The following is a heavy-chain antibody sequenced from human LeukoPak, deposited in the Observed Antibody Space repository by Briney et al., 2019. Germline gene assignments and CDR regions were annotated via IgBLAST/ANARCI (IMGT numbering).Heavy chain of an antibody. D-gene: IGHD3-22*01. CDR1: SGSINNYY. CDR3: ARDYYDSSGFSYFDS. J-gene: IGHJ4*02. Sequence: SETLSLACTVSSGSINNYYWNWIRQPPGKGLEWIGYIFYSGSTNYNPSLNSRVTISVDTSKNQFSLKLSSVTAADTAVYYCARDYYDSSGFSYFDSWGRGTLVTVSS. CDR2: IFYSGST. V-gene: IGHV4-59*01.